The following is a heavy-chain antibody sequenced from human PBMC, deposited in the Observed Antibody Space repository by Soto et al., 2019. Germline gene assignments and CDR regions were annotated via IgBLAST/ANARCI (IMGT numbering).Heavy chain of an antibody. CDR3: ARESSGYSSYMDF. CDR2: ISRDGSIT. CDR1: GLTFSNYW. V-gene: IGHV3-74*01. J-gene: IGHJ4*02. D-gene: IGHD5-12*01. Sequence: GGSLRLSCAGSGLTFSNYWIHWVRQAPGKGLAWVPRISRDGSITTYADSVKGRFTISRDFAKNTVCRQMNSLRAEETAGYYCARESSGYSSYMDFWGQGTLVTVSS.